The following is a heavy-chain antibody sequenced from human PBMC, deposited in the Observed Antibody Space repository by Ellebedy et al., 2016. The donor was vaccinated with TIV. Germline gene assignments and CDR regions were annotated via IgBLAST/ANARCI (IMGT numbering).Heavy chain of an antibody. D-gene: IGHD2-8*01. CDR2: INYSGRT. Sequence: TFSSYAMSWVRQPPGEGLEWIASINYSGRTFYNPSLKSRVTISVDTSKNQFSLKLTSVTAADTAVYFCARRMEGRNYFDYWGQGTLVTVSS. CDR1: TFSSYA. CDR3: ARRMEGRNYFDY. J-gene: IGHJ4*02. V-gene: IGHV4-39*01.